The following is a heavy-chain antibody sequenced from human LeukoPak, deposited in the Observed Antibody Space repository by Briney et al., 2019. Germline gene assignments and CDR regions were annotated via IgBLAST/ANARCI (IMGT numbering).Heavy chain of an antibody. CDR3: AKESNDFWSGRPEYFQH. J-gene: IGHJ1*01. D-gene: IGHD3-3*01. Sequence: GGSLRLSCAASGFTFSIYAMSWVRQAPGKGLEWVSDIDGSGVTTYYADSVKGRFTISRDNSKNTLYLQMNSLRAEDTAVYYCAKESNDFWSGRPEYFQHWGQGTLVTVSS. CDR2: IDGSGVTT. V-gene: IGHV3-23*01. CDR1: GFTFSIYA.